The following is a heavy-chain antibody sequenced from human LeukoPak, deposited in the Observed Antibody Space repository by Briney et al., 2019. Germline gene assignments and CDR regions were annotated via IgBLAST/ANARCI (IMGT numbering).Heavy chain of an antibody. V-gene: IGHV5-51*01. Sequence: GGSLKISCKGSGYSFTSYWIGWVRQMHGKGLEWMGIIYPGDSDTRYSPSFQGQVTISADKSISTAYLQWSSLKASDTAMYYCARHGALVGASTQGAFDIWGQGTMVTVSS. CDR2: IYPGDSDT. D-gene: IGHD2-15*01. CDR1: GYSFTSYW. CDR3: ARHGALVGASTQGAFDI. J-gene: IGHJ3*02.